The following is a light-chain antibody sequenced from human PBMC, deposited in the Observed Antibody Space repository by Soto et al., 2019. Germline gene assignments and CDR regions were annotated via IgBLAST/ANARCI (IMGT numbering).Light chain of an antibody. CDR3: QQYNSWPLT. Sequence: EIVLTQSPGTLSLSPGESATISCSASQSVTSTHLAWYQQKPGQAPRLLIYGASTRATGIPARFSGSVSGTEFTLTISSLQSEDFAVYYCQQYNSWPLTFGGGTKVDIK. V-gene: IGKV3-15*01. CDR1: QSVTSTH. CDR2: GAS. J-gene: IGKJ4*01.